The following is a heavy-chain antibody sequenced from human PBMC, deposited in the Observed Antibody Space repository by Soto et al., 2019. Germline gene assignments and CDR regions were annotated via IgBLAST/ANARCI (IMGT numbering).Heavy chain of an antibody. J-gene: IGHJ2*01. V-gene: IGHV4-59*01. D-gene: IGHD6-13*01. CDR2: IYYSGST. CDR3: ARDPAGYFDL. Sequence: QVQLQESGPGLVKPSETLSLTCTVSGGSISSYYWSWIRQPPGKGLEWIGYIYYSGSTNYNPSLKGRVTISVDTSKYQFSLNLSSVTAADTAVYYCARDPAGYFDLWGRGTLVTVSS. CDR1: GGSISSYY.